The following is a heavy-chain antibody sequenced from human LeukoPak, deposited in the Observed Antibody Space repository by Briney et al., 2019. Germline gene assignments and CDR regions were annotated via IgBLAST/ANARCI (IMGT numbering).Heavy chain of an antibody. J-gene: IGHJ5*02. CDR2: IKQDGSEK. V-gene: IGHV3-7*03. D-gene: IGHD3-9*01. CDR1: GFTFSSYW. Sequence: GGSLRLSCAASGFTFSSYWMSWVRQAPGKGLEWVANIKQDGSEKYYVDSVKGRFTISRDNAKNSLYLQMNSLRAADTAVYYCARVPPYFGYDILTGYLPGLNWFDPWGQGTLVTVSS. CDR3: ARVPPYFGYDILTGYLPGLNWFDP.